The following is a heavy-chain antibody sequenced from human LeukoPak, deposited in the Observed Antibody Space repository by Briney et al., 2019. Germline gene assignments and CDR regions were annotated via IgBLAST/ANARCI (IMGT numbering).Heavy chain of an antibody. CDR1: GFTFSSYS. CDR2: ISSSSSYI. J-gene: IGHJ4*02. D-gene: IGHD6-19*01. CDR3: ARDGQWLVAFDY. Sequence: GGSLRLSCAASGFTFSSYSMNWVRQAPGKGLEWVSSISSSSSYIYYADSVKGRFTISRDNAKNSLYLQMNSQRAEDTAVYYCARDGQWLVAFDYWGQGTLVTVSS. V-gene: IGHV3-21*01.